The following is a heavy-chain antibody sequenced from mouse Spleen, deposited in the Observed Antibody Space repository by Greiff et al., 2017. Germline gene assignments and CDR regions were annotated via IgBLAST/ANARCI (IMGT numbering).Heavy chain of an antibody. Sequence: EVQRVESGPELVKPGASVKIPCKASGYTFTDYNMDWVKQSHGKSLEWIGDINPNNGGTIYNQKFKGKATLTVDKSSSTAYMELRSLTSEDTAVYYCARWGYYDESMDYWGQGTSVTVSS. CDR3: ARWGYYDESMDY. J-gene: IGHJ4*01. V-gene: IGHV1-18*01. CDR2: INPNNGGT. CDR1: GYTFTDYN. D-gene: IGHD2-4*01.